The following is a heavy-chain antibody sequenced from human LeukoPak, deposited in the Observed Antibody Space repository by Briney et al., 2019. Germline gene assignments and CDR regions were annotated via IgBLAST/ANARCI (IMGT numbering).Heavy chain of an antibody. D-gene: IGHD3-22*01. CDR3: AKAQSYYYNTSGYYCYFDY. J-gene: IGHJ4*02. V-gene: IGHV3-23*01. CDR2: ISGSGGAT. CDR1: GFTFSSYA. Sequence: GGSLRLSCAASGFTFSSYAMSWVRQAPGKGLEWVSGISGSGGATYHADSVKGRFTISRDNSRNTLHLQMNSLRAEDTAIYYCAKAQSYYYNTSGYYCYFDYWGQGTLVTVSS.